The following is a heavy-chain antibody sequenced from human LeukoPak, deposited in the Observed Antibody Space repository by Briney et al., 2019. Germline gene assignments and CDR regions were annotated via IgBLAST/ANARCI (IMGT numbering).Heavy chain of an antibody. CDR2: ISSSSTYI. Sequence: GGSLRLSCTASGFTFSNYYMNWVRQAPGKGLEFVSSISSSSTYIYYADSVKGRFTISRDDAKNSLYLQMNSLRAEDTALYYCARDQRGGTYSDYWGQGTLVTVSS. CDR3: ARDQRGGTYSDY. J-gene: IGHJ4*02. V-gene: IGHV3-21*01. D-gene: IGHD1-26*01. CDR1: GFTFSNYY.